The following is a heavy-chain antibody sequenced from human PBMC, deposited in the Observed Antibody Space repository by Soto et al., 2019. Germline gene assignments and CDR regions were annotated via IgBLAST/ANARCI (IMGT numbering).Heavy chain of an antibody. CDR2: IFPLTDIP. J-gene: IGHJ4*02. CDR1: GYTFTSYG. CDR3: ARGPLVVLNYFES. Sequence: GASVKVSCKASGYTFTSYGIIWVRQAPGQGLEWMGSIFPLTDIPDYAQNFQARLTISADKSTSTAYMELSSLTSDDTAMYFCARGPLVVLNYFESWGQGTLVTVSS. V-gene: IGHV1-69*04.